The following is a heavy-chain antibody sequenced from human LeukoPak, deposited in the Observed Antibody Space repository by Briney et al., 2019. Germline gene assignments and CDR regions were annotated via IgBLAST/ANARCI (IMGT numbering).Heavy chain of an antibody. Sequence: PSQTLSLTCTVSGGSISSGSYYWSWIRQPAGKGLEGIGRIYPSGSTNYNPALKSRVTISVDTSKNQFSLKLSSVTAADTAVYYCARGGMITFGGVIVENWGQGTLVTVSS. J-gene: IGHJ4*02. CDR3: ARGGMITFGGVIVEN. V-gene: IGHV4-61*02. D-gene: IGHD3-16*02. CDR1: GGSISSGSYY. CDR2: IYPSGST.